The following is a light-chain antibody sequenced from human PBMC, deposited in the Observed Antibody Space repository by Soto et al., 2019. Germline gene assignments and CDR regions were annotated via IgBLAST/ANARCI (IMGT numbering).Light chain of an antibody. CDR1: QSVPKNF. CDR3: LHYGGSPPYT. CDR2: GPS. Sequence: EILLTQSPGTLSLSPGERATLSCRASQSVPKNFLAWYQQEPGQAPRLLIYGPSSRATGIPDRFSGSGSGTDFTLTISRLEPEDFAVYYCLHYGGSPPYTFGQGTKLEIK. J-gene: IGKJ2*01. V-gene: IGKV3-20*01.